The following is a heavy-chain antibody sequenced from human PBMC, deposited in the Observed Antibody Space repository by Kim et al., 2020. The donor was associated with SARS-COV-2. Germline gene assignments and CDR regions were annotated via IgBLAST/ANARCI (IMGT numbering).Heavy chain of an antibody. V-gene: IGHV3-30*18. Sequence: GGSLRLSCAASGFTFSSYGMHWVRQAPGKGLEWVAVISYDGSNKYYADSVKGRFTISRDNSKNTLYLQMNSLRAEDTAVYYCAKEGNYYDRDGFFYYYYGMDVWGQGTTVTVSS. J-gene: IGHJ6*02. D-gene: IGHD3-22*01. CDR3: AKEGNYYDRDGFFYYYYGMDV. CDR2: ISYDGSNK. CDR1: GFTFSSYG.